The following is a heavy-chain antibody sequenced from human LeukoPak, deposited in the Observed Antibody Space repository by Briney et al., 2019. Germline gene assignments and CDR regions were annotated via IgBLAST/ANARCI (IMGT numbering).Heavy chain of an antibody. D-gene: IGHD4-17*01. CDR3: AKALHPLTTVTRGALDI. J-gene: IGHJ3*02. CDR1: GFTFDYYA. Sequence: PGRSLRLSCAASGFTFDYYAMYWVRQVPGKGLEWVSGITRSSGTVDYAASVKGRFTISRDNAKNSLYLQMNSLRPEDTAFYYCAKALHPLTTVTRGALDIWGQGTMVTVSS. CDR2: ITRSSGTV. V-gene: IGHV3-9*01.